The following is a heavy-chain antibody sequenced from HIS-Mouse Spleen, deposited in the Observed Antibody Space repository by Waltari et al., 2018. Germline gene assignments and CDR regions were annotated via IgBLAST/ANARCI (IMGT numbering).Heavy chain of an antibody. CDR2: IYYSGST. CDR3: AREIPYSSSWYDWYFDL. J-gene: IGHJ2*01. D-gene: IGHD6-13*01. V-gene: IGHV4-39*07. Sequence: QLQLQESVPGLVKPSETLSLTCTVSGGSIRSSSYYWRWFCPPHGKGLEWNGSIYYSGSTYYNPSLKSRVTISVDTSKNQFSLKLGSVTAADTAVYYCAREIPYSSSWYDWYFDLWGRGTLVTVSS. CDR1: GGSIRSSSYY.